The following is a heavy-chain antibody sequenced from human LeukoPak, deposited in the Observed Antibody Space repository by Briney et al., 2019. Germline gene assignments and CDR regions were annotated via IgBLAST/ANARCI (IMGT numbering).Heavy chain of an antibody. Sequence: SPTLSLTFAISGDSVSINSAAWNWIRQSPSRGLEWLGSTYYRSKWYNDYAVSVKSRITINPDTSKNQFSLQLNSVTPEDTAVCYCARELITTNGMDVWGQGTTVTVSS. J-gene: IGHJ6*02. CDR3: ARELITTNGMDV. D-gene: IGHD3-22*01. CDR2: TYYRSKWYN. CDR1: GDSVSINSAA. V-gene: IGHV6-1*01.